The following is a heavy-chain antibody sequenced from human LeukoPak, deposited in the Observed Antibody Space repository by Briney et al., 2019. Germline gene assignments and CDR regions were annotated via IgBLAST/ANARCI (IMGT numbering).Heavy chain of an antibody. CDR1: GGSISSSSYY. D-gene: IGHD5-12*01. J-gene: IGHJ4*02. CDR3: ARGWINDY. V-gene: IGHV4-39*07. CDR2: IYYSGST. Sequence: SETLSLTCTVSGGSISSSSYYWGWIRQPPGKGLEWIGSIYYSGSTYYNPSLKSRVTISVDTSKNQFSLKLSSVTAADTAVYYCARGWINDYWGQGTLVTVSS.